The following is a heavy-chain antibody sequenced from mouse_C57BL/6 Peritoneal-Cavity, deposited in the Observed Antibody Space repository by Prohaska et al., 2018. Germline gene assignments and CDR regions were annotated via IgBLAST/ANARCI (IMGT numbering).Heavy chain of an antibody. CDR1: GFTFSGFW. D-gene: IGHD1-1*01. J-gene: IGHJ1*03. CDR3: MYYRSSSLSWYFDV. V-gene: IGHV11-2*01. CDR2: INSDGIEI. Sequence: EVQLLETGGGLVQPGGSRGLSCEGSGFTFSGFWMSWVRQTPGKTLEWIGDINSDGIEINDAQYIKYRFTIFRDNDKSTLYLQMSNVRSEDTATYFCMYYRSSSLSWYFDVWGTGTTVTVSS.